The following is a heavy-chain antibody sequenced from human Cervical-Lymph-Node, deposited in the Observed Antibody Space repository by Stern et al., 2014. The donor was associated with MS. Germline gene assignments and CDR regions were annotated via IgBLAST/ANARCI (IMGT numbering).Heavy chain of an antibody. CDR3: ARGVMVAATYAYDI. V-gene: IGHV3-74*02. J-gene: IGHJ3*02. CDR1: GFTFSTYW. CDR2: IHSDESST. D-gene: IGHD2-15*01. Sequence: EVQLEESGGGLVQPGGSLRLSCAASGFTFSTYWMHWVRQAPGKGLVWVSRIHSDESSTTYADSVKGRFSISRDNDKNTLYLQMNSLRAEDTAVYYCARGVMVAATYAYDIWGQGTMVTISS.